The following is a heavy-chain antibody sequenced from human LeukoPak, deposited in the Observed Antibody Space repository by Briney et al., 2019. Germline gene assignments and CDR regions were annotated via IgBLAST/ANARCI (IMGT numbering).Heavy chain of an antibody. CDR2: INHSGST. Sequence: SETLSLTCAVDGGSFSGYYWNWIRQPPGKGLEWIGEINHSGSTNYNPSLKSRVSISIDTSKKQFSLKLTSVTAADTAVYYCAAGCTSSSCYWFYYADVWGRGTAVTVSS. CDR3: AAGCTSSSCYWFYYADV. D-gene: IGHD2-2*01. J-gene: IGHJ6*03. V-gene: IGHV4-34*01. CDR1: GGSFSGYY.